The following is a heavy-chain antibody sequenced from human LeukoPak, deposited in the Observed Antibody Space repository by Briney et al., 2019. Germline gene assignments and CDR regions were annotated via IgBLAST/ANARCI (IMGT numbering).Heavy chain of an antibody. D-gene: IGHD6-19*01. CDR1: GFTFSSYE. V-gene: IGHV3-48*03. CDR2: ISSSGSTI. Sequence: GGSLRLSCAASGFTFSSYEMNWVRQAPGKGLEWVSYISSSGSTIYYAGSVKGRFTISRDNAKNSLYLQMNSLRAEDTGVYYCARADSSGWGSLDYWGQGTLVTVSS. J-gene: IGHJ4*02. CDR3: ARADSSGWGSLDY.